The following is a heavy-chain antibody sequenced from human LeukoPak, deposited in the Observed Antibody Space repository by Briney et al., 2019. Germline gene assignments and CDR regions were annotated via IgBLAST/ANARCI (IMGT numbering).Heavy chain of an antibody. CDR3: ARAATVTTLVDWFDP. CDR1: GGTFSSYA. D-gene: IGHD4-17*01. Sequence: ASVKVSCKASGGTFSSYAISWVRQAPGQGLEWMGGIIPIFGTANYAQKFQGRDTITADESTSTAYTELSSLRSEDTAVYYCARAATVTTLVDWFDPWGQGTLVTVSS. CDR2: IIPIFGTA. V-gene: IGHV1-69*13. J-gene: IGHJ5*02.